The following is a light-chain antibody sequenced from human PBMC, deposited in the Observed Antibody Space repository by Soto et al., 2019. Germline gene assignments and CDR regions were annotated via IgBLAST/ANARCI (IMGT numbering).Light chain of an antibody. CDR3: QQYSSYPWT. Sequence: DIQMTQSPSTLSASVGDRVTITCRPSQTISSWLAWYQQKPGRAPNLLIYDASSLESGVPSRFSGSGSGTEFPLTISSLQPDDFATYYCQQYSSYPWTFGQATKVEIK. V-gene: IGKV1-5*01. CDR1: QTISSW. CDR2: DAS. J-gene: IGKJ1*01.